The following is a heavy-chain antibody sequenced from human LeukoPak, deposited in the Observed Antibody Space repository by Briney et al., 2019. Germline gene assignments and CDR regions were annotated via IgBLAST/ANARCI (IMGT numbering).Heavy chain of an antibody. V-gene: IGHV4-59*11. J-gene: IGHJ4*02. Sequence: SETLSLTCTVSGDSISSHYWSWIRKTPGKGLEWIGQVYYSGTTNYNPSLKSRVTISVDTSKNQFSLKLTSVTAADTAVYYCARDIRAVGATLYFDYWGQGTLVTVSS. CDR3: ARDIRAVGATLYFDY. CDR1: GDSISSHY. CDR2: VYYSGTT. D-gene: IGHD1-26*01.